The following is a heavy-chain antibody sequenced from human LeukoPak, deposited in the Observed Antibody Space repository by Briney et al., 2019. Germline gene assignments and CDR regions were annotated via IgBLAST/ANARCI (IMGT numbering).Heavy chain of an antibody. CDR2: IYSGGST. CDR3: ARTMYGDYVGGFDY. V-gene: IGHV3-66*01. CDR1: GFTVSNNY. J-gene: IGHJ4*02. D-gene: IGHD4-17*01. Sequence: GGSLRLSCAASGFTVSNNYMSWVRQAPGKGLEWVSVIYSGGSTYYADSVKGRFTIDRDNSKNTLYLQMNSLGAEDTAVYYCARTMYGDYVGGFDYWGQGTLVTVSS.